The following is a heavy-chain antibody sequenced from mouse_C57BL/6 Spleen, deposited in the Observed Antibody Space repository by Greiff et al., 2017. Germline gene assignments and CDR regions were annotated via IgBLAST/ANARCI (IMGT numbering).Heavy chain of an antibody. D-gene: IGHD2-2*01. CDR1: GYTFTSYW. J-gene: IGHJ1*03. CDR2: IDPSDSYT. Sequence: QVQLQQSGAELVMPGASVKLSCKASGYTFTSYWMHWVKQRPGQGLEWIGEIDPSDSYTNYNQKFKGKSTLTVDKSSSTAYMQLSSLTSEDSAVYYCARSGLPHWYFDVWGTGTTVTVSS. CDR3: ARSGLPHWYFDV. V-gene: IGHV1-69*01.